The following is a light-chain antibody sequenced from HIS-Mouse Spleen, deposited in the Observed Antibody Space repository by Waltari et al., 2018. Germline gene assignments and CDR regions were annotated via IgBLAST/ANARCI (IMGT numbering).Light chain of an antibody. CDR2: KDR. V-gene: IGLV3-25*03. Sequence: SYELTQPPSVSVSPGQTARITCSGDALPKQYAYWYQQKPGQAPVLVIYKDRERPSGIPERFSGSSSGTTVTLTISGVQAEDEADYYCQSADGSGTYRGVFGGGTKLTVL. J-gene: IGLJ2*01. CDR1: ALPKQY. CDR3: QSADGSGTYRGV.